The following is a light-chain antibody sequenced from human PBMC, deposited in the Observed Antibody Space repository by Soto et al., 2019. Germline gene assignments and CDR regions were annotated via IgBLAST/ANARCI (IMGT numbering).Light chain of an antibody. Sequence: QSALTQPPSVSGSPGQSVTISCTGTSTDFVSYNRVSWYQQPPGTAPKLIIYEASNRPSGVPDRFSGSKSGNTASLTISGLQAADEADYYCHSYDRTLSGSVFGGGTKLTVL. CDR1: STDFVSYNR. V-gene: IGLV2-18*02. CDR2: EAS. CDR3: HSYDRTLSGSV. J-gene: IGLJ3*02.